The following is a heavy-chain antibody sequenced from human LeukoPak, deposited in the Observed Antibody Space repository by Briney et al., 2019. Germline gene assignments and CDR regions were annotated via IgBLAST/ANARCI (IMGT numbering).Heavy chain of an antibody. Sequence: SETLSLTCAVYRGSFSGYYWIWIRQPPGKGLEWIGEINHSGSTNYNPSLKSRVTISVDTSKNQFSLKLSSVTAADTAVYYCARWEGGSYYDFDYWGQGTLVAVSS. D-gene: IGHD1-26*01. CDR3: ARWEGGSYYDFDY. V-gene: IGHV4-34*01. CDR1: RGSFSGYY. CDR2: INHSGST. J-gene: IGHJ4*02.